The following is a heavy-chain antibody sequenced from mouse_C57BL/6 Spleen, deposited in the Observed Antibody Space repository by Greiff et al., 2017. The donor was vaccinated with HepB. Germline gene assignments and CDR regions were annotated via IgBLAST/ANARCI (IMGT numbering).Heavy chain of an antibody. CDR1: GYTFTDHT. Sequence: VQLQQSDAELVKPGASVKISCKVSGYTFTDHTIHWTKQRPEQGLEWIGYIYPRDGSTKYNEKFKGKATLTADKSSSTAYMQLNSLTSEDSAVYFCASEYYGSSDAMDYWGQGTSVTVSS. CDR3: ASEYYGSSDAMDY. D-gene: IGHD1-1*01. V-gene: IGHV1-78*01. CDR2: IYPRDGST. J-gene: IGHJ4*01.